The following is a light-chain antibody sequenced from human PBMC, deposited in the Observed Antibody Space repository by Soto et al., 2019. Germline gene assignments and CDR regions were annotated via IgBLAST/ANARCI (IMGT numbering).Light chain of an antibody. CDR2: GAS. CDR3: QKYGGSIT. J-gene: IGKJ4*01. Sequence: EIVLTQSPGTLSLSPGERATLSCRASQSVNNNYLAWYQQRPGQAPRLLISGASSRATGIPDRFSGSGSGTDFTLTIYTLEPEDFAVYYCQKYGGSITFGGGTKVEIK. CDR1: QSVNNNY. V-gene: IGKV3-20*01.